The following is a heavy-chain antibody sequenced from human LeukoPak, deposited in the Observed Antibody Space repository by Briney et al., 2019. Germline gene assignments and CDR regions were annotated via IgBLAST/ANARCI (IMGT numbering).Heavy chain of an antibody. J-gene: IGHJ6*02. V-gene: IGHV3-11*01. Sequence: GGSLRLSCAASGFTFSDYYMSWIRQAPGKGLEWVSYISSSGSTIYYADSVKGRFTIPRDNAKNSLYLQMNSLRAEDTAVYYCARDSSSWSYYYYYGMDVWGQGTTVTVSS. D-gene: IGHD6-13*01. CDR2: ISSSGSTI. CDR1: GFTFSDYY. CDR3: ARDSSSWSYYYYYGMDV.